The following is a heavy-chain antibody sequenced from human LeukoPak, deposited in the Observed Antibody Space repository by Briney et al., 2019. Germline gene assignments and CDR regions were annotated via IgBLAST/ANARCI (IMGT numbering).Heavy chain of an antibody. D-gene: IGHD5-18*01. CDR2: IYYSGST. Sequence: SETLSLTCTVSGVSISSGDYYWSWIRQPPGKGLEWIGYIYYSGSTYYNPSLKSRVTISVDTSKNQFSLKLSSVTAADTAVYYCAREIQLWTGFDYWGQGTLVTVSS. J-gene: IGHJ4*02. CDR1: GVSISSGDYY. CDR3: AREIQLWTGFDY. V-gene: IGHV4-30-4*01.